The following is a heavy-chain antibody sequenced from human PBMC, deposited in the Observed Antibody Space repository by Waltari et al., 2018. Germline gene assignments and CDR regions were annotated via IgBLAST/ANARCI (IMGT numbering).Heavy chain of an antibody. CDR3: ASDLGGTAVATDAFDI. CDR1: GGSPLRRYY. J-gene: IGHJ3*02. CDR2: VSHSGST. Sequence: QVQLQQSGPGQVKPSETLSLTCAVSGGSPLRRYYWGWIRQPLGKGLEWIGSVSHSGSTYYTPSLKSRVTISIHMSKHQFSLELRSVTAADTAVYFCASDLGGTAVATDAFDIWGQGTMVIVSS. D-gene: IGHD6-19*01. V-gene: IGHV4-38-2*01.